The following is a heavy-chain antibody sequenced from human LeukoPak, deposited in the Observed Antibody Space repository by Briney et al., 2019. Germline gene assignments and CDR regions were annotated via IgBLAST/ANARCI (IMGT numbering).Heavy chain of an antibody. V-gene: IGHV1-18*01. CDR3: ASLGYYYDSSGRRGVAFDI. CDR2: ISSYNGNT. J-gene: IGHJ3*02. D-gene: IGHD3-22*01. Sequence: ASVKVSCKASGYTFTSYGISWVRQAPGQGLEWMGWISSYNGNTNYAQKLQGRVTMTTDTSTSTAYMELRSLRSDDTAVYYCASLGYYYDSSGRRGVAFDIWGQGTMVTVSS. CDR1: GYTFTSYG.